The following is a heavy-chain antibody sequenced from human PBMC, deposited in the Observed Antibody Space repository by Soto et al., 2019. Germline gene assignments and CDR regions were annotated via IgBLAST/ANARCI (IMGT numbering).Heavy chain of an antibody. CDR2: ISYDGSNK. D-gene: IGHD5-18*01. Sequence: VQLVESGGGLVKPGGSLRLSCAASGFTFSSYAMHWVRQAPGKGLEWVAVISYDGSNKYYADSVKGRFTISRDNSKNTLYLQMNSLRAEDTAVYYCARDQVPAMVNYYYYYGMDVWGQGTTVTVSS. CDR3: ARDQVPAMVNYYYYYGMDV. V-gene: IGHV3-30-3*01. CDR1: GFTFSSYA. J-gene: IGHJ6*02.